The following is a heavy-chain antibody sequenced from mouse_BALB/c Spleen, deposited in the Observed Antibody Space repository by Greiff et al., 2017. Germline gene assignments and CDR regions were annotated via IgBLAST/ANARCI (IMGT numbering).Heavy chain of an antibody. Sequence: QVQLKESGTVLARPGASVKMSCKASGYSFTSYWMQWVKQRPGQGLEWIGAIYPGDGDTRYTQKFKGKATLTADKSSSTAYMQLSSLASEDSAVYYCARWWDDYAMDYWGQGTSVTVSS. CDR2: IYPGDGDT. J-gene: IGHJ4*01. CDR3: ARWWDDYAMDY. D-gene: IGHD1-1*02. CDR1: GYSFTSYW. V-gene: IGHV1-87*01.